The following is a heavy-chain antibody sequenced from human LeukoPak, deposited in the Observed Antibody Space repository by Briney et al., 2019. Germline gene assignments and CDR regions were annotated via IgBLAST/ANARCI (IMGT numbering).Heavy chain of an antibody. Sequence: SETLSLTCTVSGGSISSYYWSWTRQPPGKGLEWIGYIYYSGSTNYNPSLKSRVTISVDTSKNQFSLKLSSVTAADTAVYYCARRLGAMGTFAFDIWGQGTMVTVSS. D-gene: IGHD1-26*01. J-gene: IGHJ3*02. CDR2: IYYSGST. V-gene: IGHV4-59*08. CDR1: GGSISSYY. CDR3: ARRLGAMGTFAFDI.